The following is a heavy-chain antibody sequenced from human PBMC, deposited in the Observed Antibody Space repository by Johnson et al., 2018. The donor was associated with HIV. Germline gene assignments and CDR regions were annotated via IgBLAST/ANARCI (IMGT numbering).Heavy chain of an antibody. V-gene: IGHV3-66*02. Sequence: VQLVESGGGLVQPGGSLRLSCAASGFTVSSNYMSWVRQAPGKGLEWVSGINWNGGSTGYADSVKGRFTISRDNAKNSLYLQMNSLRAEDTAVYYCARPGGDYSAFDIWGQGTMVTVSS. J-gene: IGHJ3*02. D-gene: IGHD4-17*01. CDR1: GFTVSSNY. CDR3: ARPGGDYSAFDI. CDR2: INWNGGST.